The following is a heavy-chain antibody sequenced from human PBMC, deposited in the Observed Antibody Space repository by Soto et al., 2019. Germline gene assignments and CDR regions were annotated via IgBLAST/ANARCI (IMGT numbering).Heavy chain of an antibody. J-gene: IGHJ4*02. Sequence: SETLSLTCAVYGVSFSGYYWSWIRQAPGKGLEWIGEINHSGSTNYNPSLKSRVTISVDTSKNQFSLKLSSVTAADTAVYYCARGLVRGAPHFAYWGQGTRVTVST. CDR2: INHSGST. CDR1: GVSFSGYY. V-gene: IGHV4-34*01. CDR3: ARGLVRGAPHFAY. D-gene: IGHD3-10*01.